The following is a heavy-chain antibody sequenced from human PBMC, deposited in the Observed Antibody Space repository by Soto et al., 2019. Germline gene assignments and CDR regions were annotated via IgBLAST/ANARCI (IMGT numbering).Heavy chain of an antibody. J-gene: IGHJ4*02. CDR1: GFTFSNYA. CDR2: ISGGGDNT. V-gene: IGHV3-23*01. CDR3: AKERLARGFDY. Sequence: EVQLLDSGGGLVQPGGSLRLSCEASGFTFSNYAMNWVRQAPGKGLEWVLGISGGGDNTSYADSVKGRFTISRDNSKNTVFLQMNSLRAEDTAVYYCAKERLARGFDYWGQGTLVTVSS.